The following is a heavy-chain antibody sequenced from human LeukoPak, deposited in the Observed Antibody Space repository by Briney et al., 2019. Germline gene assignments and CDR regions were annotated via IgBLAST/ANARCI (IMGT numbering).Heavy chain of an antibody. J-gene: IGHJ4*02. CDR3: ASGGVINFDY. V-gene: IGHV4-59*01. Sequence: SETLSLTCTVSGGSISSYYWSWIRQPPGKGLEWIGYIYHSGSTYYNPSLKSRVTISVDTSKNQFSLKLSSVTAADTAMYYCASGGVINFDYWGQGTLVTVSS. D-gene: IGHD3-16*02. CDR2: IYHSGST. CDR1: GGSISSYY.